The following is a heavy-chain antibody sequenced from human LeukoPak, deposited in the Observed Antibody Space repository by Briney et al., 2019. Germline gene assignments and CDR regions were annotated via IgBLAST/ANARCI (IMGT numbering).Heavy chain of an antibody. CDR3: AKSVPAAYYDFWSGYYTLDY. CDR2: ISGSGGST. J-gene: IGHJ4*02. D-gene: IGHD3-3*01. V-gene: IGHV3-23*01. CDR1: FSTFNKAW. Sequence: GGSLRLSCAASFSTFNKAWMNWVRQAPGKGLEWVSAISGSGGSTYYADSVKGRFTISRDNSKNTLYLQMNSLRAEDTAVYYCAKSVPAAYYDFWSGYYTLDYWGQGTLVTVSS.